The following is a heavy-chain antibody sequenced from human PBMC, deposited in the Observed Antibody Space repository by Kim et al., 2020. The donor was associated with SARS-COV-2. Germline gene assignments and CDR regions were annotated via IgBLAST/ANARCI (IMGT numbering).Heavy chain of an antibody. CDR2: IYHTGSS. V-gene: IGHV4-4*02. CDR3: ARGGTVAAFPYYYAMDV. CDR1: GDSISSRIW. D-gene: IGHD2-15*01. Sequence: SETLSLTCDVSGDSISSRIWWTWVRQSPGKGLQWIGEIYHTGSSNYNPSLKSRVTISIDESKNQFSLRLTSVTAADTAVYYCARGGTVAAFPYYYAMDV. J-gene: IGHJ6*01.